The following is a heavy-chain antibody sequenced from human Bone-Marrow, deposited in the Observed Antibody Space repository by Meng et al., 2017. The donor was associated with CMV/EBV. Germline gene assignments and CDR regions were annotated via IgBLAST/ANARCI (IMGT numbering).Heavy chain of an antibody. CDR1: GFTFSSYS. CDR3: ARSQWLGQLGNWFDP. CDR2: ISSSSSYI. Sequence: GESLKISCAASGFTFSSYSMNWVRQAPGKGLEWVSSISSSSSYIYYADSVKGRFTISRDNAKNSLYLQMNSLGAEDTAVYYCARSQWLGQLGNWFDPWGQGTLVTVSS. D-gene: IGHD6-19*01. J-gene: IGHJ5*02. V-gene: IGHV3-21*01.